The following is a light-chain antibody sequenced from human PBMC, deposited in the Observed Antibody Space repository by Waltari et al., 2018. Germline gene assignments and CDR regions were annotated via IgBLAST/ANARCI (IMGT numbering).Light chain of an antibody. CDR2: YAS. V-gene: IGKV6D-21*02. CDR1: QSIGSR. CDR3: HPMASLPRT. Sequence: EIVLTQSPDFQSVTPEEKVTITCRASQSIGSRLHWFQQKPNQSPKLLIQYASQSSAGGPSRVRGSGTGTDCNLTIKSLEAEDAGVYYWHPMASLPRTFGPGTKVEIK. J-gene: IGKJ1*01.